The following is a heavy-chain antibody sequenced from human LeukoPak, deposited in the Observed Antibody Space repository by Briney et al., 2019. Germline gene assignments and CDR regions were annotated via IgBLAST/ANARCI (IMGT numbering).Heavy chain of an antibody. CDR2: IYNSGST. Sequence: PSETLSLTCTVSGGSISVYYWSWVRQPPGKGLEWIGYIYNSGSTNYNPSLKSRLTISVDTSKNQFSLKLRSVTAAGTAVYYCARDRELGYWGQGTLVTVSS. D-gene: IGHD3-10*01. J-gene: IGHJ4*02. CDR3: ARDRELGY. V-gene: IGHV4-59*01. CDR1: GGSISVYY.